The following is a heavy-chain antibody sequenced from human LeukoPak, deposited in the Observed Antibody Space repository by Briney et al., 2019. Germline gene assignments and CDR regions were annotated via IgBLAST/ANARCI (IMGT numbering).Heavy chain of an antibody. CDR1: GFTFSSYE. V-gene: IGHV3-48*03. Sequence: PGGSLRLSCAPSGFTFSSYEMNWVRQAPGKGLEWVSYIGSFGTTISYADSVKGRFTISRDNAKSSLYLQMSSLRAEDTAVYYCAKVATEAYYFDYWGQGTLVTVSS. D-gene: IGHD5-12*01. CDR2: IGSFGTTI. J-gene: IGHJ4*02. CDR3: AKVATEAYYFDY.